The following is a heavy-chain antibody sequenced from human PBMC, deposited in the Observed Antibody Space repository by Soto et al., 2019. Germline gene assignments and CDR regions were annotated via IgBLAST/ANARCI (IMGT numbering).Heavy chain of an antibody. Sequence: VQLVESGGGLVQPGGSLRLSCAASGFTFNGYGMNWVRQGPGKGLEWDSYINRGSTIIYYADSVKGRFTISRDNAENSLYLQMNSLRDDDTAVYYCARDRGAARKYYFDSWGQGALVTVSS. D-gene: IGHD2-15*01. V-gene: IGHV3-48*02. CDR1: GFTFNGYG. CDR2: INRGSTII. J-gene: IGHJ4*02. CDR3: ARDRGAARKYYFDS.